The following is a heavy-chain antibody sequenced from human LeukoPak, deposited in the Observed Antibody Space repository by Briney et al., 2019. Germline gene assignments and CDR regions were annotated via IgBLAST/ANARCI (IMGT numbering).Heavy chain of an antibody. CDR1: GFSLSTSGVG. Sequence: SGPTLVNPTQTLTLTCTFSGFSLSTSGVGVGWIRQPPGKALEWLALIYWNDDKRYSPSLKSRLTITKDTSKNQVVLTVTNMDPVDTATYYCAHSPSIAARLPFDYWGQGTLVTVSS. D-gene: IGHD6-6*01. J-gene: IGHJ4*02. CDR2: IYWNDDK. V-gene: IGHV2-5*01. CDR3: AHSPSIAARLPFDY.